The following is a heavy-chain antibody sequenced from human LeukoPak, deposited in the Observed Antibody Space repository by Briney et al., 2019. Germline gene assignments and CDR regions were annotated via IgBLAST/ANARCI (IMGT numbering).Heavy chain of an antibody. V-gene: IGHV3-7*01. J-gene: IGHJ4*02. CDR2: IKQDGSEK. Sequence: GGSLRLSCEASGFTFSNYWMSWVRRAPGKGLEWVANIKQDGSEKYYVDSVEGRFTIPRDNAKNSLYLQMNSLRAEDTAVYYCARDFFGSARFYRSDPFDYWGQGTLVSVSS. D-gene: IGHD3-10*01. CDR1: GFTFSNYW. CDR3: ARDFFGSARFYRSDPFDY.